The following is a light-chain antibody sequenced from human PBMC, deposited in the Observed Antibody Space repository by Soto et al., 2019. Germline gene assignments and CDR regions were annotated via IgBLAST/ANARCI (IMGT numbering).Light chain of an antibody. CDR1: QRIGTY. Sequence: DIQMTQSPTSLSASVGDRVTISCRASQRIGTYLAWYQQKPGKAPRLLISGASSVQSGVPPRFSGSGSATDFILTISSLRLEDIATYYCQQTASAPPGTFGQGTKVEIK. CDR3: QQTASAPPGT. V-gene: IGKV1-39*01. J-gene: IGKJ1*01. CDR2: GAS.